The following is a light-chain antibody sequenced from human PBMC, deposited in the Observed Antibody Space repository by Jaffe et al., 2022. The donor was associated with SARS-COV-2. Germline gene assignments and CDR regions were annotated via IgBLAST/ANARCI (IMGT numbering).Light chain of an antibody. Sequence: QSALTQPPSVSGSPGQSVTISCIGTSSDIGSYDRVSWYQQPPGTAPKLMIYEVNNRPSGVPDRFSGSKSGNTASLTISRLQAEDEGDYYCSSRTSSTLYVFGTGTKVTVL. CDR2: EVN. V-gene: IGLV2-18*02. J-gene: IGLJ1*01. CDR1: SSDIGSYDR. CDR3: SSRTSSTLYV.